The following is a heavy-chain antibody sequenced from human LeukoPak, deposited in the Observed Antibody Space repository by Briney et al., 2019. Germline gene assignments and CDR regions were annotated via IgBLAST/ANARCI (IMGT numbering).Heavy chain of an antibody. CDR3: ARGRAYYDSSGFFNY. Sequence: SETLSLTCNVSGDSISGYYWNWIRQPAGKGLEWIGRMYTTGSTSYNPSLASRATMSVDTSKNQFSLNLNSVTAADTAFYYCARGRAYYDSSGFFNYWGQGILVTVSS. CDR2: MYTTGST. D-gene: IGHD3-22*01. CDR1: GDSISGYY. V-gene: IGHV4-4*07. J-gene: IGHJ4*02.